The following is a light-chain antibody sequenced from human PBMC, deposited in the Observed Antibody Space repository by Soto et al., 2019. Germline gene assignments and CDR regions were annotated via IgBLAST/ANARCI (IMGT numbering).Light chain of an antibody. J-gene: IGLJ2*01. CDR2: GIN. CDR3: QSYDRSLSGSVV. CDR1: SSNIGTGYD. V-gene: IGLV1-40*01. Sequence: QSVLTQPPSVSGAPGQRVTISCTGSSSNIGTGYDVHWYQHLPGTAPKLLIYGINNRPSGVPDRFSGSKSGTSASLAITGLQAEDEADYYCQSYDRSLSGSVVFGGGTKPTVL.